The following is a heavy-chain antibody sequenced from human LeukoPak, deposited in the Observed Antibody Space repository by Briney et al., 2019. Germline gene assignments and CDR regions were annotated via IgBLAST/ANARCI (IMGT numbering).Heavy chain of an antibody. Sequence: SETLSLTCTVSGGSISSYYWSWIRQPPGKGLEWIGYIYYSGSTNYNPSLKSRVTILVDTSKNQFSLKLSSVTAADTAVYYCAGIAAATRWFDPWGQGTLVTVSS. D-gene: IGHD6-13*01. J-gene: IGHJ5*02. CDR1: GGSISSYY. V-gene: IGHV4-59*01. CDR3: AGIAAATRWFDP. CDR2: IYYSGST.